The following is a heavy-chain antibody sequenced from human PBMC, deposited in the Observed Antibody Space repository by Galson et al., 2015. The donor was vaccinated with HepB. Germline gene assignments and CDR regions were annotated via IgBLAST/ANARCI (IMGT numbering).Heavy chain of an antibody. Sequence: SLRLSCAASGFSFSRYGMHWVRQAPGKGLEWVAVVWYDGNYQNYADSVKGRFTISRDNSKNTLYLQMSSLRVDDTAVYFCGKDSPARGGPWPPPAYSGMDVWGQGTMVAVSS. J-gene: IGHJ6*02. V-gene: IGHV3-33*06. CDR1: GFSFSRYG. D-gene: IGHD3-10*01. CDR3: GKDSPARGGPWPPPAYSGMDV. CDR2: VWYDGNYQ.